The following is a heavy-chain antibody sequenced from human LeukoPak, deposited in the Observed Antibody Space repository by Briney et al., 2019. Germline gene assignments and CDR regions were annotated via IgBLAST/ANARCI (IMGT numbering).Heavy chain of an antibody. Sequence: GASVKVSCKASGYTFTSYGISWVRQAPGQGLEWMGWISAYNGNTNYAQKLQGRVTMTTDTSTSTAYMELRSLRSDDTAVYYCARGIPIAAAGSDAFDIWGQGTMVTVSS. CDR1: GYTFTSYG. CDR2: ISAYNGNT. D-gene: IGHD6-13*01. J-gene: IGHJ3*02. V-gene: IGHV1-18*01. CDR3: ARGIPIAAAGSDAFDI.